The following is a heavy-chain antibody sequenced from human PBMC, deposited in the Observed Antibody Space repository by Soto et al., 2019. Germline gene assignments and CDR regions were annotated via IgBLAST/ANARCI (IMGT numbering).Heavy chain of an antibody. J-gene: IGHJ6*02. D-gene: IGHD2-15*01. CDR3: AKGPVVAARRSPHYYYGMDV. V-gene: IGHV1-18*01. CDR1: GYTFTSYG. Sequence: QVQLVQSGAEVKKPGASVKVSCTASGYTFTSYGISWVRQAPGQGLEWMGWISAYNGNTNYAQKLQCRVNMTTDTPTSTAYMDLRSQRCDDTAVYYCAKGPVVAARRSPHYYYGMDVWGQGTKVTVS. CDR2: ISAYNGNT.